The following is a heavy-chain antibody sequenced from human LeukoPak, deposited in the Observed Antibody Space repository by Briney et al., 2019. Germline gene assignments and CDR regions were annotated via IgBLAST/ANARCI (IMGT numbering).Heavy chain of an antibody. Sequence: AETLSLTCTVSGGSISSYYWSWIRQPPGKGLEWIGYIYYSGSTNYNPSLKSRVTISVDTSKNQFSLKLSSVTAADTAVYYCARGYSAHLVDYWGQGTLVTVPS. V-gene: IGHV4-59*01. J-gene: IGHJ4*02. D-gene: IGHD4-11*01. CDR3: ARGYSAHLVDY. CDR2: IYYSGST. CDR1: GGSISSYY.